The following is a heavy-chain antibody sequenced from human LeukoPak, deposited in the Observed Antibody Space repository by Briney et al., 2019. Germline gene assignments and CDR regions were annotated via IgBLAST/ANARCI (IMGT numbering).Heavy chain of an antibody. V-gene: IGHV1-24*01. D-gene: IGHD3-10*01. J-gene: IGHJ4*02. CDR2: FDPEDGET. CDR1: GYTLTELS. Sequence: LRASVKVSCKVSGYTLTELSMHWVRQAPGKGLEWMGGFDPEDGETIYAQKFQGRVTMTEDTSTDTAYMELSSLRSEDTAVYYCATDVYGSGSPYYFDYWGQGTLVTVSS. CDR3: ATDVYGSGSPYYFDY.